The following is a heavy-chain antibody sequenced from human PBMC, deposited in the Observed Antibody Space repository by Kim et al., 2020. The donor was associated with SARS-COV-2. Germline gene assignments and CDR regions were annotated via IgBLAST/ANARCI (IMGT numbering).Heavy chain of an antibody. V-gene: IGHV1-69*13. CDR3: AREGAGEMATGL. J-gene: IGHJ4*02. CDR2: IIPIFGTA. Sequence: SVKVSCKASGGTFSSYAISWVRQAPGQGLEWMGGIIPIFGTANYAQKFQGRVTITADESTSTAYMELSSLRSEDTAVYYCAREGAGEMATGLWGQGTLVTVSS. CDR1: GGTFSSYA. D-gene: IGHD5-12*01.